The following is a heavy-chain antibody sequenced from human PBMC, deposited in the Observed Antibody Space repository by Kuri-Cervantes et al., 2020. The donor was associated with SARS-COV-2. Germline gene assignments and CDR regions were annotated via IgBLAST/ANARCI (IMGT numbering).Heavy chain of an antibody. CDR1: GFTVSSNY. D-gene: IGHD4-23*01. Sequence: GGSLRLSCAASGFTVSSNYMSWVRQAPGKGLEWVSVIYSGGSTYYADSVKGRFTISRDNSKNTLYLQMNSLRAEDKAVYYCARVDRTGGNAFVDYWGQGTLVTVSS. J-gene: IGHJ4*02. CDR3: ARVDRTGGNAFVDY. CDR2: IYSGGST. V-gene: IGHV3-53*01.